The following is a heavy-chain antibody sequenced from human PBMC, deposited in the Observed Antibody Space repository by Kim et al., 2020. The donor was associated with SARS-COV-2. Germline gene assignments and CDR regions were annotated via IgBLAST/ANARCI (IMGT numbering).Heavy chain of an antibody. CDR3: AGGYHGGRIEY. CDR2: INSEESST. J-gene: IGHJ1*01. D-gene: IGHD3-16*02. V-gene: IGHV3-74*01. CDR1: GFTFSGNW. Sequence: GGSLRLSCVGSGFTFSGNWMQWVRQSPGKELVWVSRINSEESSTDYADSVKGRFTISRDNAKNTLYLEMNSLRDEDTAVYYCAGGYHGGRIEYWGQGTLVTVPS.